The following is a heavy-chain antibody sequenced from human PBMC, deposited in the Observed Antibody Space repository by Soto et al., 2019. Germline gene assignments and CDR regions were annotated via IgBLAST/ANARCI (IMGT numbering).Heavy chain of an antibody. CDR2: ISAYNGNT. V-gene: IGHV1-18*01. CDR1: GYTFTSYG. J-gene: IGHJ4*02. D-gene: IGHD4-17*01. CDR3: ARDYVDYGDYANDY. Sequence: GASVKVSCKASGYTFTSYGISWVRHAPGQGLEWMGWISAYNGNTNYAQKLQGRVTMTTDTSTSTAYMELRSLGSDDTAVYYCARDYVDYGDYANDYWGQGTLVTVSS.